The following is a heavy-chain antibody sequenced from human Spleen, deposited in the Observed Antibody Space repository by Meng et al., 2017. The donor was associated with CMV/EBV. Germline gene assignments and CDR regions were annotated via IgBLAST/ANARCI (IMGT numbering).Heavy chain of an antibody. V-gene: IGHV3-30*04. CDR2: ISHDVSKK. J-gene: IGHJ4*02. CDR3: ATFTTVLVS. Sequence: GESLKISCAASGFIFSSYAMHWVRQAPGKGLEWVATISHDVSKKYYADSVKGRFTISRENSKNTLHLQMNSLRTEDTAVYYCATFTTVLVSWGQGTLVTVSS. CDR1: GFIFSSYA. D-gene: IGHD3-10*01.